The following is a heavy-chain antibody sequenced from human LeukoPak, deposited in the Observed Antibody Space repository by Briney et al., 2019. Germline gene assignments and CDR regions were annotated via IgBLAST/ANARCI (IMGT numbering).Heavy chain of an antibody. V-gene: IGHV4-59*01. Sequence: SETLSLTCSVWACSICCYYWSGIRQPPGKGLEWIGYIHHCRSARYNPSLESRVTTSVDTSNNPFFLKLRSLTASGKALYYMARVRPYNGSVSDYTSTAVYYYNMGGLGKRITVTISS. J-gene: IGHJ6*03. CDR2: IHHCRSA. D-gene: IGHD3-10*01. CDR1: ACSICCYY. CDR3: ARVRPYNGSVSDYTSTAVYYYNMGG.